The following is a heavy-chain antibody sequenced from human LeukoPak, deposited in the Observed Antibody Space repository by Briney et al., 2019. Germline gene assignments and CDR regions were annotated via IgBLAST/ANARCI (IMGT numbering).Heavy chain of an antibody. J-gene: IGHJ4*02. D-gene: IGHD3-10*01. CDR1: GFTFSSYA. CDR2: ISGSGDNT. CDR3: AKEPALGEY. V-gene: IGHV3-23*01. Sequence: LGESLRLSCAASGFTFSSYAMSWVRQAPGKGLEWVSAISGSGDNTYYADSVRGRFTISRDNSKNTLYLQMNSLRAEDTAVYYCAKEPALGEYWGQGTLVTASS.